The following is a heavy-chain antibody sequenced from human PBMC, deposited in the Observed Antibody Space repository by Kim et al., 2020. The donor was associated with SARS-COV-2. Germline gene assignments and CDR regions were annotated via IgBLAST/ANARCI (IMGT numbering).Heavy chain of an antibody. J-gene: IGHJ6*02. Sequence: GGSLRLSCVGSGFTFSSYGMNWVRQAPGKGLEWASAISNGGSDTFDADSVKGRFIISRDNSKNTLYLQMNSLRAEDTAVYYCAKRTGYHGSGYMDVWGQGTTVTVSS. V-gene: IGHV3-23*01. CDR3: AKRTGYHGSGYMDV. CDR1: GFTFSSYG. CDR2: ISNGGSDT. D-gene: IGHD3-10*01.